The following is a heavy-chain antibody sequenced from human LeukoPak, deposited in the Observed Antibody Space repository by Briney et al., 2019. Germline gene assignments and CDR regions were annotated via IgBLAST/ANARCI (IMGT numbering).Heavy chain of an antibody. CDR2: IYSDGST. CDR1: GFTVSSNY. J-gene: IGHJ5*02. V-gene: IGHV3-53*01. Sequence: GGSLRLSCVASGFTVSSNYMTWVRQAPGKGLEWVSIIYSDGSTFYANSVKGRFTISRDSSKNTMYLQMNSLRVEDTAMYYCGRDVGPWGQGTLVTVSS. CDR3: GRDVGP.